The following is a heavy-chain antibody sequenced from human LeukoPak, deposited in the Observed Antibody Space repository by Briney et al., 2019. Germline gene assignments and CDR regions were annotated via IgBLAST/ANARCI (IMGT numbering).Heavy chain of an antibody. J-gene: IGHJ3*02. Sequence: PGGSLRLSCAVSGFTLNEHAVSWVRQAPGKGLEWVSAIIDVGDTYYADSVKGRFTISRDNSKNTPYLQMNSLRAEDTAVYYCARDRGNYDSSGPHAFDIWGQGTMVTVSS. CDR1: GFTLNEHA. CDR3: ARDRGNYDSSGPHAFDI. CDR2: IIDVGDT. D-gene: IGHD3-22*01. V-gene: IGHV3-23*01.